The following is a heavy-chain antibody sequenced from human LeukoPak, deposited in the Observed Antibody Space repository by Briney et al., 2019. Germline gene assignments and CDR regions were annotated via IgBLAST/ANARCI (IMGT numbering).Heavy chain of an antibody. J-gene: IGHJ4*02. CDR1: GFTFGDYA. Sequence: GGSLRLSCTASGFTFGDYAMSWVRQAPGKGLEWVGFIRSKAYGGTTEYAASVKGRFTISRDDSKSIAYPQMNSLKTEDTAVYYCTPAAGDYWGQGTLVTVSS. CDR3: TPAAGDY. V-gene: IGHV3-49*04. D-gene: IGHD6-13*01. CDR2: IRSKAYGGTT.